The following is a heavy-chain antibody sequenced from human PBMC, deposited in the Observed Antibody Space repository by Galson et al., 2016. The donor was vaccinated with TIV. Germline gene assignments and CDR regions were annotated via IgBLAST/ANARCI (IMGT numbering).Heavy chain of an antibody. Sequence: SLRLSCAASGFSFEDYAMHWVRQIPGKGLEWVAAITWNSGNIDYADSLKGRFTISRDNAKNSLFLQMNSLRGEDTAFYYCAKDVAYATSYYGDPYHGMDVWGQGTTVTVSS. CDR3: AKDVAYATSYYGDPYHGMDV. V-gene: IGHV3-9*01. CDR2: ITWNSGNI. J-gene: IGHJ6*02. D-gene: IGHD3-10*01. CDR1: GFSFEDYA.